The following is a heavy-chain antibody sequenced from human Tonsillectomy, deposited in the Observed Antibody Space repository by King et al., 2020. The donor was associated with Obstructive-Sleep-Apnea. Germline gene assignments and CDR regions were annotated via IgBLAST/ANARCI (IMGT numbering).Heavy chain of an antibody. V-gene: IGHV3-48*04. Sequence: VQLVESGGGLVQPGGSLRLSCAASGFTFSSYIMNWVRQAPGKGWEWVSYISSSSITIYYADSVKGRFTISRDNAKNSLYLQMNSLRAEDTAVYYCARSERGEMATIYYFDYWGQGTLVTVSS. CDR3: ARSERGEMATIYYFDY. J-gene: IGHJ4*02. CDR2: ISSSSITI. D-gene: IGHD5-24*01. CDR1: GFTFSSYI.